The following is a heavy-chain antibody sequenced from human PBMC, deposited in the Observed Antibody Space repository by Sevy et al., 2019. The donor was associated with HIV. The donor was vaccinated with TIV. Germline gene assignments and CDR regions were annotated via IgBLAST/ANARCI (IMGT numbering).Heavy chain of an antibody. V-gene: IGHV4-59*08. Sequence: SETLSLTCTVSDGSITSLYWNWIRQPPGKGLEWIANIYYNGHINYNPSLKSRVTLSLDTSKNQFSLGLSSVTAADTAMYYCAGEDAWGRGHSWGQGTLVTVSS. D-gene: IGHD1-26*01. J-gene: IGHJ4*02. CDR2: IYYNGHI. CDR3: AGEDAWGRGHS. CDR1: DGSITSLY.